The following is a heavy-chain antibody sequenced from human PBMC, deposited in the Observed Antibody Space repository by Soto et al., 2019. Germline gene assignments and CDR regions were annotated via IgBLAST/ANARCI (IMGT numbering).Heavy chain of an antibody. D-gene: IGHD3-22*01. J-gene: IGHJ3*02. CDR2: IIPIFGTA. Sequence: ASVKVSCKASGGTFSSYAISWVRQAPGQGLEWMGGIIPIFGTANYAQKFQGRVTITADESTSTAYMELSSLRSEDTAVYYCAREGAENSSGYRWAGVGAFDIWGQGTMVTVSS. CDR3: AREGAENSSGYRWAGVGAFDI. V-gene: IGHV1-69*13. CDR1: GGTFSSYA.